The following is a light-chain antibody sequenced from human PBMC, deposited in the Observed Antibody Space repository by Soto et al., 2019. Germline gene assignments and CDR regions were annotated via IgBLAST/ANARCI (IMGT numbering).Light chain of an antibody. Sequence: PWERSTLSCSASQSVSSRYLAWYQQKPGQAPRLLMYDASIRATGIPDRISGSGSGTEFTLTISSLQSEDFAVYYCQQYNNWPPITFGQGTRLEI. CDR2: DAS. CDR3: QQYNNWPPIT. CDR1: QSVSSRY. J-gene: IGKJ5*01. V-gene: IGKV3D-15*01.